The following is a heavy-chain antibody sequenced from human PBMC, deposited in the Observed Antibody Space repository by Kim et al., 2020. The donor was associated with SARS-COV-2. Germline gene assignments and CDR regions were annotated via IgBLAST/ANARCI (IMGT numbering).Heavy chain of an antibody. CDR1: GFTFNDYA. V-gene: IGHV3-23*01. Sequence: GGSLRLSCAASGFTFNDYAMYWVRQAPGKGLEWVSTVSGSGAATYIADSVKGRFIISRDNSKNTLYLQMNSLSAEDTAIYHCAKPLGMTTVTPRPVHYWGQGTLVTVSS. CDR3: AKPLGMTTVTPRPVHY. J-gene: IGHJ4*02. D-gene: IGHD4-17*01. CDR2: VSGSGAAT.